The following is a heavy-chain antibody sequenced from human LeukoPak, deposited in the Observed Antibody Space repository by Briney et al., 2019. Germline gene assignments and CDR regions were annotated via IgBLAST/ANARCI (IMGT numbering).Heavy chain of an antibody. CDR3: AAAIFRDAFDI. J-gene: IGHJ3*02. CDR1: GFTFSDYY. CDR2: ISSSSSYI. D-gene: IGHD2-21*01. V-gene: IGHV3-21*01. Sequence: GGSLRLSCAVSGFTFSDYYMNWIRQAPRKGLEWVSSISSSSSYIYYADSVRGRFTISRDNAKNSLYLQMNSLRAEDTAVYYCAAAIFRDAFDIWGQGTMVTVSS.